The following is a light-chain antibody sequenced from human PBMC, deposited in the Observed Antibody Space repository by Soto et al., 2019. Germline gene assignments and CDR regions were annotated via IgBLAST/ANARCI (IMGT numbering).Light chain of an antibody. J-gene: IGLJ3*02. CDR3: SSYTTSSTLV. CDR2: EVS. V-gene: IGLV2-14*01. CDR1: SGDVGGYKY. Sequence: QSALTQPASVSGSPGQSITISCTGTSGDVGGYKYVSWYQQHPGKAPKLIIYEVSNRPSGVSNRFSGSKSGNTASLTISGLQAEDEADYYCSSYTTSSTLVLGGGTKLTVL.